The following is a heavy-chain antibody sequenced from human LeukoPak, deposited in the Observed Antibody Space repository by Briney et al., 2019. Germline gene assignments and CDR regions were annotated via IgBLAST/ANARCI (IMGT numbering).Heavy chain of an antibody. CDR1: GFTSSKYI. CDR2: ILENGNRQ. D-gene: IGHD6-19*01. CDR3: ARVQGGGYRTADY. Sequence: GGSLRLSCAASGFTSSKYIMHWVRQAPGKGLDWVAVILENGNRQYYADSVKGRFTISRDNSKNTLSLQMNSLRGEDTAMYYCARVQGGGYRTADYWGQGTLVTVSS. V-gene: IGHV3-30*04. J-gene: IGHJ4*02.